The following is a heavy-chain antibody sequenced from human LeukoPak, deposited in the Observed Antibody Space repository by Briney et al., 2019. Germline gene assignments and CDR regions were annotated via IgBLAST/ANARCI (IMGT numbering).Heavy chain of an antibody. Sequence: EASVKVSCKASGYTFTSYYMRWVRQAPGQGLEWMGIINPSGGSTSYAQKFQGRVTMTRDTSTSTVYMELSSLRSEDTAVYYCARDHYGSGSYTNNWFDPWGQGTLVTVSS. CDR2: INPSGGST. J-gene: IGHJ5*02. CDR3: ARDHYGSGSYTNNWFDP. D-gene: IGHD3-10*01. V-gene: IGHV1-46*01. CDR1: GYTFTSYY.